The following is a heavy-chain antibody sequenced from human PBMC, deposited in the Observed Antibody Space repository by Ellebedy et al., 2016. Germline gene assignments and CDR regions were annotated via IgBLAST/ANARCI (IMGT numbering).Heavy chain of an antibody. CDR3: AKDGGLGRWLLGWYFDL. J-gene: IGHJ2*01. D-gene: IGHD5-24*01. CDR2: ISFDGSNN. CDR1: GFTFSSYG. Sequence: GGSLRLXXAASGFTFSSYGMHWVRQAPGKGLEWVAVISFDGSNNYYADSVKGRFTISRDNSKNTLYLQMNSLRAEDTAVYYCAKDGGLGRWLLGWYFDLWGRGTLVTVSS. V-gene: IGHV3-30*18.